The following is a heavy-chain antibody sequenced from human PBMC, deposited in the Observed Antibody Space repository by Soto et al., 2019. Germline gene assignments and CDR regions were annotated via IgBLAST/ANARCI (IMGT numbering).Heavy chain of an antibody. CDR1: GFSLSTSGVG. V-gene: IGHV2-5*02. CDR2: VYWDDDK. Sequence: QITLKESGPTLVKPTQTLTLTCTFSGFSLSTSGVGVGWIRQPPGKALEWLALVYWDDDKRYSPSLKTRLTISKYTSKNQVVLTMTNMDPVDTATYYCAQTYGSSGYYSGAFDIWGQGTMVTVSS. D-gene: IGHD3-22*01. CDR3: AQTYGSSGYYSGAFDI. J-gene: IGHJ3*02.